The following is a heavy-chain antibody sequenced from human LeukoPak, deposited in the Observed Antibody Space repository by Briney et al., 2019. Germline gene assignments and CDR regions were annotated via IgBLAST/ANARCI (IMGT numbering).Heavy chain of an antibody. D-gene: IGHD6-19*01. CDR2: INHSGST. Sequence: SETLSLTCAVYGGSFSGYYWSWIRQPPGKGLEWIGEINHSGSTNYNPSLKSRVTISVDTSKNQFSLKLSSVTAADTAVYYCARAYGGGKQWLARNGPSYWGQGTLVTVSS. CDR1: GGSFSGYY. CDR3: ARAYGGGKQWLARNGPSY. V-gene: IGHV4-34*01. J-gene: IGHJ4*02.